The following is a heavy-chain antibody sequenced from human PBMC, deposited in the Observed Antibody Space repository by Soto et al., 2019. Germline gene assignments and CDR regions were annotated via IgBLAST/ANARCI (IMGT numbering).Heavy chain of an antibody. Sequence: SETLSLTCTVSGDSISSYYWSWIRQPPGKGLEWIGYIYYSGSTNYNPSLKSRVTISVDTSKNQFSLKLSSVTAADTAVYYCARRYGSSFDYWGQGTLVTVSS. D-gene: IGHD3-10*01. CDR3: ARRYGSSFDY. CDR1: GDSISSYY. V-gene: IGHV4-59*08. CDR2: IYYSGST. J-gene: IGHJ4*02.